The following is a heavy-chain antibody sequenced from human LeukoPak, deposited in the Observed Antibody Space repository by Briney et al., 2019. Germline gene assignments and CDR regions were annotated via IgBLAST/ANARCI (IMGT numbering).Heavy chain of an antibody. CDR1: GYTFNSSY. CDR2: INPSDDST. D-gene: IGHD4-17*01. J-gene: IGHJ3*02. V-gene: IGHV1-46*02. Sequence: GASVKVSCKASGYTFNSSYMHWVRQAPGQGLEWMGIINPSDDSTRYAQKFQGRVTMTKDTSTNTVYMHLSSLSSDDTAVYYCARHYGDYEAFDIWGQGTMVTVSS. CDR3: ARHYGDYEAFDI.